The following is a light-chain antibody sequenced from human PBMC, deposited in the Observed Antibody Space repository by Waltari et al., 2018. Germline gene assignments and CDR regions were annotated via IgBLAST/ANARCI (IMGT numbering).Light chain of an antibody. V-gene: IGLV1-44*01. Sequence: QSGLTQPPSASGTPGQRVTISCSGSNSNIGDNTVNWYQMLPGTAPKLLIYTNYQRPSGVPYRFSAAKSCTSASLAITGLQSEDEALYYCAAWDDTRNGPVFGGGTQVTVL. CDR2: TNY. J-gene: IGLJ2*01. CDR1: NSNIGDNT. CDR3: AAWDDTRNGPV.